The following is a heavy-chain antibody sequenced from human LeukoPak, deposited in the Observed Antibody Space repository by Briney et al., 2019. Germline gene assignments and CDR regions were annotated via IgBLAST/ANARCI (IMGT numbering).Heavy chain of an antibody. D-gene: IGHD3-16*02. Sequence: PSETLSLTCTVSGGSISSYYWSWIRQPPGKGLEWIGYIYYSGSTNYNPSLKSRVTISVDTSKNQFSLKLSSVTAADTAVYYCARGDYVWGSYRLNWFDPWGQGTLVTVSS. V-gene: IGHV4-59*01. CDR3: ARGDYVWGSYRLNWFDP. CDR2: IYYSGST. J-gene: IGHJ5*02. CDR1: GGSISSYY.